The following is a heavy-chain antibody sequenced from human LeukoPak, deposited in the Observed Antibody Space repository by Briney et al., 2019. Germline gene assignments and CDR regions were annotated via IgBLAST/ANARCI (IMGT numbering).Heavy chain of an antibody. CDR3: AKETAGRYYDFWSGYYPTDDY. V-gene: IGHV3-11*04. D-gene: IGHD3-3*01. CDR1: GFTFSDYY. CDR2: ISSSGSTI. Sequence: GGSLRLSCAASGFTFSDYYMSWIRQAPGKGLEWVSYISSSGSTIYYADSVKGRFTISRDNSKNTLYLQMNSLRAEDTAVYYCAKETAGRYYDFWSGYYPTDDYWGQGTLVTVSS. J-gene: IGHJ4*02.